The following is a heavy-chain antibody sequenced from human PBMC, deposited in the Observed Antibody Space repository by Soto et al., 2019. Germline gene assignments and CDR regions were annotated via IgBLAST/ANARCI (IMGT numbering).Heavy chain of an antibody. V-gene: IGHV4-4*07. D-gene: IGHD2-2*01. CDR1: GGSIRGYY. CDR2: MHTSGST. CDR3: VRASMPKAHFGS. J-gene: IGHJ4*02. Sequence: QMQLQESGPGLVKPSETLSLTCTVSGGSIRGYYWSWIRQSAGMGLEWIGRMHTSGSTNYNPSLRSRVTFSVDMSKNQISLKLTSVTAADTALYYCVRASMPKAHFGSWCQGTLVTVSS.